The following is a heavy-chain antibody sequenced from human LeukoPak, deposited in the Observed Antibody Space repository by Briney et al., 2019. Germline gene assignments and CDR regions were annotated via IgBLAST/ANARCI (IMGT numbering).Heavy chain of an antibody. V-gene: IGHV4-34*01. Sequence: SETLSLTCAVYGGSFSGYYWSWIRQPPGKGLEWIGEINHSGSTNYNPSLKSRVTISVDTSKNQFSLKLSSVTAADTAVYYCARDTSTSIAAPHFHYYYYYGMDVWGQGTTVTVSS. CDR2: INHSGST. CDR3: ARDTSTSIAAPHFHYYYYYGMDV. CDR1: GGSFSGYY. J-gene: IGHJ6*02. D-gene: IGHD6-6*01.